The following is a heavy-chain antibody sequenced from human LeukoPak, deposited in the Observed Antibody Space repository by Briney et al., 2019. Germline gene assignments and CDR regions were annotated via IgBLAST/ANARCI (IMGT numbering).Heavy chain of an antibody. V-gene: IGHV1-46*01. Sequence: ASVKVSCKASGYTFTSYGISWVRQAPGQGLEWMGIINPSGGNTNYAQKFQGRVTMTGDMSTSTVYMELSSLRSEDTAVYYCARGGVGATTYVWFDPWGQGTLVTVSS. CDR1: GYTFTSYG. D-gene: IGHD1-26*01. CDR2: INPSGGNT. CDR3: ARGGVGATTYVWFDP. J-gene: IGHJ5*02.